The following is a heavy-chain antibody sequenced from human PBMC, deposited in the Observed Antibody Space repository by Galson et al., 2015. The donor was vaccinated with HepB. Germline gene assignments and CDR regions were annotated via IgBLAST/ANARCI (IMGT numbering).Heavy chain of an antibody. CDR3: ARDSPRYCSSTSCSYYFDY. Sequence: CKASGYTFTSYGISWVRQAPGQGLEWMGWISAYNGNTNYAQKLQGRVTMTTDTSTSTAYMELRSLRSDDTAVYYCARDSPRYCSSTSCSYYFDYWGQGTLVTVSS. D-gene: IGHD2-2*01. CDR1: GYTFTSYG. J-gene: IGHJ4*02. V-gene: IGHV1-18*01. CDR2: ISAYNGNT.